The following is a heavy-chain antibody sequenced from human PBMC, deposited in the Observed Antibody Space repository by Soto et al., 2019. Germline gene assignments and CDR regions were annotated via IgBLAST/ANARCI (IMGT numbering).Heavy chain of an antibody. Sequence: ASVKVSCKAYGYTFTDYYMHWVLQAPGQGLEWMGWINPNSGGTNYAQKFQGRVTMTRDTSISTAYMEVSRLRSDDTAVYYCARAVSTLLYYFDCWGQGTLVTVSS. J-gene: IGHJ4*02. D-gene: IGHD4-17*01. V-gene: IGHV1-2*02. CDR1: GYTFTDYY. CDR2: INPNSGGT. CDR3: ARAVSTLLYYFDC.